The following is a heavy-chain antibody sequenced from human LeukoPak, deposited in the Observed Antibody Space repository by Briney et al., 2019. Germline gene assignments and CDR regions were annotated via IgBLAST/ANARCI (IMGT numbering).Heavy chain of an antibody. J-gene: IGHJ4*02. CDR2: ISSYNGNT. D-gene: IGHD4-17*01. V-gene: IGHV1-18*01. Sequence: WASVKVSCKASGYTFTSYGISWVRQAPGQGLEWMGLISSYNGNTNYAQKLQGRVTITRDTSASTAYMELSSLRSEDTGVYYCARIATTVTTPFDYWGQGNLVTVSS. CDR1: GYTFTSYG. CDR3: ARIATTVTTPFDY.